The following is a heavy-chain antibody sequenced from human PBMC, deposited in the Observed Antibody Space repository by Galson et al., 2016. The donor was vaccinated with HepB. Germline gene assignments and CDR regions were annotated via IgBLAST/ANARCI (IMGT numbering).Heavy chain of an antibody. CDR1: GGSISSSNW. J-gene: IGHJ5*02. Sequence: SETLSLTCAVSGGSISSSNWWNWVRQPPGKGLEWIGEIYHSGTTNYNPSLKSRVTISVDKSKNQFSLNLSSVTAADTAVHYCAIDDVETLGFRGLANWFDPWGQGTLVTVSS. V-gene: IGHV4-4*02. CDR3: AIDDVETLGFRGLANWFDP. CDR2: IYHSGTT. D-gene: IGHD3/OR15-3a*01.